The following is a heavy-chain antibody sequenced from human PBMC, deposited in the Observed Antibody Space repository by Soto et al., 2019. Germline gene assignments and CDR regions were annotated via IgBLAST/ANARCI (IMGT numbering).Heavy chain of an antibody. D-gene: IGHD3-16*01. CDR1: GFTFSDYA. V-gene: IGHV3-23*01. CDR2: ISGDGALT. CDR3: AKDFRGAGLGCYED. J-gene: IGHJ4*02. Sequence: GSLRLSCTSSGFTFSDYAMTWVRQAPGKGLEWVSSISGDGALTYYADSVKGRFSISKDSSKKTLFLQMNGLRADDTAIYYCAKDFRGAGLGCYEDWGQGALVTVSS.